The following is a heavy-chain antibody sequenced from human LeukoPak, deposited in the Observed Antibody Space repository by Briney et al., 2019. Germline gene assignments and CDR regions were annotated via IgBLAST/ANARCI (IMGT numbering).Heavy chain of an antibody. CDR2: IYYSGST. CDR3: ARRARGASDAFDI. J-gene: IGHJ3*02. CDR1: GGSISSSSYY. D-gene: IGHD3-10*01. V-gene: IGHV4-39*01. Sequence: PSETLSLTCTVSGGSISSSSYYWGWIRQPPGKGLEWIGSIYYSGSTYYNPSLKSRVTISVDTSKSQFSLKLSSVTAADTAVYYCARRARGASDAFDIWGQGTMVTVSS.